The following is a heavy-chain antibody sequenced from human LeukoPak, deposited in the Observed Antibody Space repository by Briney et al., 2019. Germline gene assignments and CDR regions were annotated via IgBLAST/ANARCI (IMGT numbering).Heavy chain of an antibody. CDR2: IIPIFGTA. D-gene: IGHD3-22*01. CDR1: GGTVSSYA. V-gene: IGHV1-69*01. CDR3: ARTRRSYYDSSGYYYYFDY. J-gene: IGHJ4*02. Sequence: SVKVSCKASGGTVSSYAISWARQAPGQGLELMGGIIPIFGTANYAQKFQGRVTITADESTSTAYMELSSLRSEDTAVYYCARTRRSYYDSSGYYYYFDYWGQGTLVTVSS.